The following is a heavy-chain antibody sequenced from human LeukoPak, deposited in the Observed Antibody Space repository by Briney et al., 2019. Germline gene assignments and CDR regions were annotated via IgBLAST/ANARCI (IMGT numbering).Heavy chain of an antibody. CDR1: GFTFSSYS. D-gene: IGHD3-22*01. V-gene: IGHV3-21*01. Sequence: PGGSLRLSCAASGFTFSSYSMNWVRQAPGKGLEWVSSISSSSSYIYYADSVKGRFTISRDNSKNTLYLQMNSLRAEDTAVYYCARVVYSSGYTGGAFDIWGQGTMVTVSS. CDR3: ARVVYSSGYTGGAFDI. J-gene: IGHJ3*02. CDR2: ISSSSSYI.